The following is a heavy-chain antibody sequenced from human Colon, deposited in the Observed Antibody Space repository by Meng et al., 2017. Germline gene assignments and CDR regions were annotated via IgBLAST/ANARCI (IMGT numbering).Heavy chain of an antibody. CDR2: IRSKANSYAT. J-gene: IGHJ4*02. CDR3: TGDTAMVRLGY. CDR1: GFTFSGSA. Sequence: EVRLVESGGGLVQPGGSLKLSCAASGFTFSGSAMHWVRQASGKGLEWVGRIRSKANSYATAYAASVKGRFTISRDDSKNTAYLQMNSLKTEDTAVYYCTGDTAMVRLGYWGQGTLVTVSS. V-gene: IGHV3-73*02. D-gene: IGHD5-18*01.